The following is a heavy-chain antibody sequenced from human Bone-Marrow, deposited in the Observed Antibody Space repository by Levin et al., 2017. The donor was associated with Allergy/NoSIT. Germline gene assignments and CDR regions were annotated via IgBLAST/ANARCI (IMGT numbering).Heavy chain of an antibody. CDR2: ISGSSSYT. J-gene: IGHJ4*02. D-gene: IGHD3-9*01. CDR1: GFTFSDYY. V-gene: IGHV3-11*03. CDR3: ARIKWRLTGYYIDY. Sequence: PGGSLRLSCAASGFTFSDYYMSWIRQAPGQGLEWLSYISGSSSYTNNADSVKGRFTISRDNTKNSLYLQMNSLRAEDTAVYYSARIKWRLTGYYIDYWGQGTLVTVSS.